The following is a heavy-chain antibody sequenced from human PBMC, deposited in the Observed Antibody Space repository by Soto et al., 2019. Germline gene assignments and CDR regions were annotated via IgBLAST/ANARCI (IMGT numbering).Heavy chain of an antibody. D-gene: IGHD3-9*01. V-gene: IGHV1-69*13. J-gene: IGHJ6*02. CDR2: IIPIFGTA. CDR3: ARDDLDSHYYYYYGMDV. CDR1: GGTFSSYA. Sequence: GASVKVSCKASGGTFSSYAISWVRQAPGQGLEWMGGIIPIFGTANYAQKFQGRVTITADESTSTAYMELSSLRSEDTAVYYCARDDLDSHYYYYYGMDVWGQGTTVTVSS.